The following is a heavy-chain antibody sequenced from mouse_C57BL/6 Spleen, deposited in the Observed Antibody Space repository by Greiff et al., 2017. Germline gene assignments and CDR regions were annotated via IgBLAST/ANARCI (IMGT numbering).Heavy chain of an antibody. D-gene: IGHD2-1*01. CDR2: INYDGSST. J-gene: IGHJ4*01. Sequence: DVKLVESEAGLVQPGSSMKLSCTASGFTFSDYYMAWVRQVPEKGLEWVANINYDGSSTYYLDSLKSRFIISRDNAKNILYLQMSRLTSEDTATYYCARGGFYWGMDYWGQGATVTVSS. V-gene: IGHV5-16*01. CDR3: ARGGFYWGMDY. CDR1: GFTFSDYY.